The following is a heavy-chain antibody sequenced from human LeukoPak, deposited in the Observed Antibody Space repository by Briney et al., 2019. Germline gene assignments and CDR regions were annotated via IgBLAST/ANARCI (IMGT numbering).Heavy chain of an antibody. CDR2: INSGGSST. J-gene: IGHJ6*02. Sequence: GGSLRLSCAASVFTLTSYWMHCVPQAPGKGLVWVSRINSGGSSTSYADSVKGRFTISRDNAKNTLYLQMNSLRAEDTAVHYCARGNSHAMNVWGQGTTVTVSS. CDR1: VFTLTSYW. CDR3: ARGNSHAMNV. V-gene: IGHV3-74*01. D-gene: IGHD1-7*01.